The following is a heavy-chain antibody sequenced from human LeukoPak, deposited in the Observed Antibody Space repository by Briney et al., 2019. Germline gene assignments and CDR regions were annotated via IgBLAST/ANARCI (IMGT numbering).Heavy chain of an antibody. CDR1: GGSIRSGNYH. Sequence: PSETLSLTSSVSGGSIRSGNYHWTWISQPAGKGLEWIGRIFNRWSSNDVVSTNYNPSLKSQATISQDTSKNQSSLSLTSVTAADTAVYYCAIRNFGNGLHIWGQGTLVSVSS. J-gene: IGHJ3*02. V-gene: IGHV4-61*02. CDR3: AIRNFGNGLHI. D-gene: IGHD3-3*01. CDR2: FNRWSSNDVVST.